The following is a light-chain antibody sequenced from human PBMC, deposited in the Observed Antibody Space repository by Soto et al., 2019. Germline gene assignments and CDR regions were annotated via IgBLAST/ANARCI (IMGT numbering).Light chain of an antibody. CDR2: DVS. V-gene: IGLV2-14*03. CDR3: SSYTSSSTRV. Sequence: QSALTQPASVSGSPGQSITISCTGSSSDVGGYDYVSWYQHHPGKAPKLMIHDVSNRPSGVSNRFSGSKSGNTASLTISGLQAEDEADYYCSSYTSSSTRVFGTGTKVTVL. CDR1: SSDVGGYDY. J-gene: IGLJ1*01.